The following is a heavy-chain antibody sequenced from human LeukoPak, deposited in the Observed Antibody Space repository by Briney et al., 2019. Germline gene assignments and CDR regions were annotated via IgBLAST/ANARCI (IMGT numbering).Heavy chain of an antibody. D-gene: IGHD2-2*01. J-gene: IGHJ4*02. Sequence: GGSLRLSCAASGFTFSSYEMNWVRQAPGKGLEWVSYISSSGSTIYYADSVKGRFTISRDNAKNSLYLQMNSLRAEDTAVYYCAGRLGYCSSTSCYAYYYFDYWGQGTLVTVSS. CDR3: AGRLGYCSSTSCYAYYYFDY. CDR1: GFTFSSYE. V-gene: IGHV3-48*03. CDR2: ISSSGSTI.